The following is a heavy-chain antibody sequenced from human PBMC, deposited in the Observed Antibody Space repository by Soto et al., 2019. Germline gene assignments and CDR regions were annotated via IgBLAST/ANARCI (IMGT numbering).Heavy chain of an antibody. CDR1: GGSISIYY. J-gene: IGHJ5*02. D-gene: IGHD4-17*01. CDR2: IYYSGST. V-gene: IGHV4-59*01. Sequence: PSETLSLTCTVSGGSISIYYWSWIRQPPGKGLEWIGYIYYSGSTNYNPSLKSRVTISVDTSKNQFSLKLSSVTAAQTAVYYCARTVADYNWFDPWGQGTLVTVSS. CDR3: ARTVADYNWFDP.